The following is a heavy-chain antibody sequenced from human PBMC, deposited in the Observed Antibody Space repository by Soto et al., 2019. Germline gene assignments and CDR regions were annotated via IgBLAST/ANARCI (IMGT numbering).Heavy chain of an antibody. V-gene: IGHV4-59*01. D-gene: IGHD6-19*01. CDR2: IYYSGST. J-gene: IGHJ5*02. Sequence: SETLSLTCTVSGGSISSYYWSWIRQPPGKGLEWIGYIYYSGSTNYNPSLKSRVTISVDTSKNQFSLKLSSVTAADTAVYYCAREYKRRWIAVAGTVLYNWFDPWGQGTLVTVSS. CDR3: AREYKRRWIAVAGTVLYNWFDP. CDR1: GGSISSYY.